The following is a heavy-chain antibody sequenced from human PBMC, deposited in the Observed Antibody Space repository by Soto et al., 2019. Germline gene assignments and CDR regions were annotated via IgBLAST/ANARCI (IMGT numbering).Heavy chain of an antibody. V-gene: IGHV1-18*01. J-gene: IGHJ4*02. CDR3: ARTVAGYFDS. Sequence: QVQLVQSGAEVRKPGASVKVSCKASGYSFTSSGISWVRQAPGQGPEWMGWISTYNGNTHYAQKFQGRVTMTTDTSTRPAYMDLRSLRSDDRAVYYCARTVAGYFDSWGQGPLVTVSS. CDR1: GYSFTSSG. D-gene: IGHD6-19*01. CDR2: ISTYNGNT.